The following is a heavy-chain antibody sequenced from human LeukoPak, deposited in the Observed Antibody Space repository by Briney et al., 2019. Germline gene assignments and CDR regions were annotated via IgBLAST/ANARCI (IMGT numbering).Heavy chain of an antibody. Sequence: GGSLRLSCAASGFTFRTYAMAWVRQVPGKGLEWVARIDGPGRGTVYADSVKGRFTFSRDNARNTLSLQMNSLRADDTAMYYCVRDLFPDAFDIWGQGTRVTVSS. D-gene: IGHD2/OR15-2a*01. CDR2: IDGPGRGT. V-gene: IGHV3-74*01. CDR3: VRDLFPDAFDI. CDR1: GFTFRTYA. J-gene: IGHJ3*02.